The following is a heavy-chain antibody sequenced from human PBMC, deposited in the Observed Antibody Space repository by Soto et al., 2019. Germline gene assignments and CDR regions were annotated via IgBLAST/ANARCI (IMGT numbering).Heavy chain of an antibody. CDR1: GGSFSGYY. CDR3: ARDRRLITMVRGVSLWFDP. V-gene: IGHV4-34*01. D-gene: IGHD3-10*01. Sequence: QVQLQQWGAGLLKPSETLSLTCAVYGGSFSGYYWSWIRQPPGKGLEWIGEINHSGSTNYNPSLKSRVTISVDTSQNQFSLKLSSVTAADTAVYYCARDRRLITMVRGVSLWFDPWGQGTLVTVSS. CDR2: INHSGST. J-gene: IGHJ5*02.